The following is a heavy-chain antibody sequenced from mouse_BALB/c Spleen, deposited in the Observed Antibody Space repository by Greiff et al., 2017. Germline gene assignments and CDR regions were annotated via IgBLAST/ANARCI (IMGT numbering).Heavy chain of an antibody. V-gene: IGHV5-6-5*01. D-gene: IGHD2-1*01. J-gene: IGHJ2*01. CDR1: GFTFSSYA. CDR3: ARSLPSYFDY. Sequence: EVQLVESGGGLVKPGGSLKLSCAASGFTFSSYAMSWVRQTPEKRLEWVASISSGGSTYYPDSVKGRFTISRDNARNILYLQMSSLRSEDTAMYYCARSLPSYFDYWGQGTTLTVSS. CDR2: ISSGGST.